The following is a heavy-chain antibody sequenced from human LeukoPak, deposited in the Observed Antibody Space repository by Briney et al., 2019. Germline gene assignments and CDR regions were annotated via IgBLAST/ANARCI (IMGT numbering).Heavy chain of an antibody. V-gene: IGHV3-21*01. J-gene: IGHJ4*02. D-gene: IGHD1-26*01. CDR1: GFTFSSYS. CDR2: ISSSSSYI. CDR3: AREGFIVGATPYYFDY. Sequence: GGSLRLSCAASGFTFSSYSMNWVRQAPGKGLEWVSSISSSSSYICYADSVKGRFTISRDNAKNSLYLQMNSLRAEDTAVYYCAREGFIVGATPYYFDYWGQGTLVTVSS.